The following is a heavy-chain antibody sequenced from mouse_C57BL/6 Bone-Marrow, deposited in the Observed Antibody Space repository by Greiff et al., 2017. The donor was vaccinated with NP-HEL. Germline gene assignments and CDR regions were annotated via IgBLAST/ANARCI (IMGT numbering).Heavy chain of an antibody. CDR1: GYTFTSYW. V-gene: IGHV1-53*01. D-gene: IGHD1-2*01. CDR3: AREVLRPPNAD. CDR2: INPSNGCT. Sequence: QVQLQQPGTELVKPGASVKLSCKASGYTFTSYWMHWVKQRPGQGLEWIGDINPSNGCTNYNEKFKSKATLTVDTSSSTAYMQLSSLTSEDSAVSYCAREVLRPPNADWGKGTLVTVAA. J-gene: IGHJ3*01.